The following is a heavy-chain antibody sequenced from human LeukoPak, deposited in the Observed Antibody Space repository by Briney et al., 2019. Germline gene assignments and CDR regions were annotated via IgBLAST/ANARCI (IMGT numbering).Heavy chain of an antibody. Sequence: SETLSLTCTVSGGSISSYYWSWIRQPPGKGLEWIGYIYYSGSTYYNPSLKSRVTISVDTSKNQFSLKLSSVTAADTAVYYCASNWNDRYNDAFDIWGQGTMVTVSS. CDR1: GGSISSYY. CDR3: ASNWNDRYNDAFDI. CDR2: IYYSGST. D-gene: IGHD1-20*01. J-gene: IGHJ3*02. V-gene: IGHV4-59*08.